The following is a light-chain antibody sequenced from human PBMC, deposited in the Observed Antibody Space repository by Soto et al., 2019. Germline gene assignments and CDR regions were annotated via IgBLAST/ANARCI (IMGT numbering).Light chain of an antibody. CDR3: CSYTVSGTYV. J-gene: IGLJ1*01. Sequence: QAVLTQPASVSGSPGQSITISCTGTSSDVGGYNYVSWYQQHPGKAPKPMIYAVSNRPSGVSNRFSGSKSGNTATLTISGLQAEDEADYYCCSYTVSGTYVFGTGTKLTVL. CDR1: SSDVGGYNY. V-gene: IGLV2-14*01. CDR2: AVS.